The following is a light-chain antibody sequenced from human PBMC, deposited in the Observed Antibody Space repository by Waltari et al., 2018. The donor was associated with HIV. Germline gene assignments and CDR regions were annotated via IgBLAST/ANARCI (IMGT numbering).Light chain of an antibody. Sequence: DIQMTQSPSTLSASVVDRVTITCRASHSIASWLAWYQQKPGTAPKLLIYEASGLESGVPSRFSGSGSVTKFTLTISSLQPDDFATYYCQQYNNYPYTFGQGTKLEI. J-gene: IGKJ2*01. CDR2: EAS. CDR1: HSIASW. CDR3: QQYNNYPYT. V-gene: IGKV1-5*03.